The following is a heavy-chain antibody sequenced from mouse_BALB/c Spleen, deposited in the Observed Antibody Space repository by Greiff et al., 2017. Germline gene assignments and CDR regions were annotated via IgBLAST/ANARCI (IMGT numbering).Heavy chain of an antibody. CDR3: VRSYYYGSSYFDY. J-gene: IGHJ2*01. CDR2: ISSGGGST. Sequence: EVKLVESGGGLVKPGGSLKLSCAASGFAFSSYDMSWVRQTPEKRLEWVAYISSGGGSTYYPDTVKGRFTISRDNAKNTLYLQMSSLKSEDTAMYYCVRSYYYGSSYFDYWGQGTTLTVSS. V-gene: IGHV5-12-1*01. D-gene: IGHD1-1*01. CDR1: GFAFSSYD.